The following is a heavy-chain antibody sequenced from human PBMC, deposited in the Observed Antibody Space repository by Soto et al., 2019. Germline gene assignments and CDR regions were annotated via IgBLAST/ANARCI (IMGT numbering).Heavy chain of an antibody. CDR2: IIPIFGTA. J-gene: IGHJ6*02. CDR3: AREKQQLVGTVYYYGMDV. CDR1: GGTFSSYA. D-gene: IGHD6-13*01. V-gene: IGHV1-69*13. Sequence: SVKVSCKASGGTFSSYAISWVRQAPGQGLEWMGGIIPIFGTANYAQKFQGRVTITADESTSTAYMELSSLRSEDTAVYYCAREKQQLVGTVYYYGMDVWGQGTTVTVS.